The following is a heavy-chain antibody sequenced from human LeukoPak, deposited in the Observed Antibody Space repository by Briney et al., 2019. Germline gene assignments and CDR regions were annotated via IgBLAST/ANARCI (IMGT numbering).Heavy chain of an antibody. D-gene: IGHD6-13*01. J-gene: IGHJ4*02. CDR1: GDSFIISS. CDR3: AKWARDDWHSSNWYNPIDN. CDR2: ISVPGAAT. V-gene: IGHV3-23*01. Sequence: WGSLRISCVHPGDSFIISSICCVCLTPREGLGWGSSISVPGAATYYADSVKSRFTISIDTSKNTLYLQMMSLRAAATALYYLAKWARDDWHSSNWYNPIDNWGQGTLVTVSS.